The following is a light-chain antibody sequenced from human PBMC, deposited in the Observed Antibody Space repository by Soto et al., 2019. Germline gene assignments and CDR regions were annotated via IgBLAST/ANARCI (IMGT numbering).Light chain of an antibody. CDR1: QSISSW. V-gene: IGKV1-5*01. J-gene: IGKJ2*01. Sequence: DIQMTQSPSTLSASVGDRVTITCRASQSISSWLAWYQQKPGKAPKLLIYDASSLESGVPSRFSGSGSGTEFTLTISSLQPDDFATYYCQQYNSYSQTFGQETTLEIK. CDR2: DAS. CDR3: QQYNSYSQT.